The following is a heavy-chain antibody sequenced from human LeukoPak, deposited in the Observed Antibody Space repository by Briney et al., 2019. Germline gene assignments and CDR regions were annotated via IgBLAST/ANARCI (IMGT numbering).Heavy chain of an antibody. V-gene: IGHV4-34*01. CDR1: GGSFSGYY. CDR2: INHSGST. CDR3: ARTDDYGDSTFDY. J-gene: IGHJ4*02. D-gene: IGHD4-17*01. Sequence: PSETLSLTCAVYGGSFSGYYWSWIRQPPGKGLEWIGEINHSGSTNYNPSLKSRVTISVDTSKNQFSLKLSSVTAADTAVYYCARTDDYGDSTFDYWGQGTLVTVSS.